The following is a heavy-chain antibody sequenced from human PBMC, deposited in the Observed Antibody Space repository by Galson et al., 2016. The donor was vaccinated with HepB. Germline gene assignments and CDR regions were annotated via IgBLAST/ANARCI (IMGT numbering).Heavy chain of an antibody. Sequence: SLRLSCAASRLSFSDYPMHWVRQAPGRGLEWVAFISYDGSTKYYSDSVKGRVTISRDNSNSTLYLQVNSLRAEETAVYYCAREGWNYIIDYWGQGTPVIVSS. J-gene: IGHJ4*02. D-gene: IGHD1-7*01. CDR1: RLSFSDYP. V-gene: IGHV3-30-3*01. CDR2: ISYDGSTK. CDR3: AREGWNYIIDY.